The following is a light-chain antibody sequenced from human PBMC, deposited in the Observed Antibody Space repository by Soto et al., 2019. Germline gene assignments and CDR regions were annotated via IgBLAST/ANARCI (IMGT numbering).Light chain of an antibody. J-gene: IGKJ1*01. Sequence: DIQMTQSPSTLSASVGDRVTITCRASQSISSWLAWYQQKPGTAPKLLLYTASTLQSGVPSRFSGSGSGTDFTLTITSLQPDDSATYYCHQYNDNWTFGQGTKVEIK. CDR1: QSISSW. CDR2: TAS. V-gene: IGKV1-5*03. CDR3: HQYNDNWT.